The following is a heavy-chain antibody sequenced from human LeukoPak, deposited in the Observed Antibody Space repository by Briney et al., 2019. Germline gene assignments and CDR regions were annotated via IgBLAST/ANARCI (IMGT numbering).Heavy chain of an antibody. D-gene: IGHD1-7*01. Sequence: ASVKVSCKVSGYTLTELSMHWVRQAPGKGLEWMGGFDPEDGETIYAQKFQGRVTMTTDTSTSTAYMELSSLRSEDTAVYYCARGSGSAYNWNYADAFDIWGQGTMVTVSS. CDR2: FDPEDGET. J-gene: IGHJ3*02. CDR1: GYTLTELS. CDR3: ARGSGSAYNWNYADAFDI. V-gene: IGHV1-24*01.